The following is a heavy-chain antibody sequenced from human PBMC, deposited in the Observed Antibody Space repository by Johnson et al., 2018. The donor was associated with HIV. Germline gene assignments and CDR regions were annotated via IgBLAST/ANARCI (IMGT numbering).Heavy chain of an antibody. D-gene: IGHD3-22*01. CDR1: GFTFSSYE. V-gene: IGHV3-48*03. CDR2: ISSSGSTI. Sequence: VQLVESGGGLVQPGGSLRLSCAASGFTFSSYEMNWVRQAPGKGLEWVSYISSSGSTIYYADSVKGRFTISRDNAKNSLYLQMNSLRAEDTAVYYCAKPPLITMIVVVADGANAFDIWGRGTRVTVSS. CDR3: AKPPLITMIVVVADGANAFDI. J-gene: IGHJ3*02.